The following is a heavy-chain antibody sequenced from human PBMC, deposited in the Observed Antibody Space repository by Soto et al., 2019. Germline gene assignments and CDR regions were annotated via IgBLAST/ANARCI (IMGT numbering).Heavy chain of an antibody. V-gene: IGHV1-46*01. CDR1: GYTFTTYY. Sequence: ASVKVSWKAAGYTFTTYYIHWGRQAPGQGLEWMGVINPSGGSINYAQKFQGRVTMTRDTSTSTVYMELSSLRSEDTAVYYCARGGSLYWYFDLWGRGTLVTVSS. CDR3: ARGGSLYWYFDL. CDR2: INPSGGSI. J-gene: IGHJ2*01. D-gene: IGHD1-26*01.